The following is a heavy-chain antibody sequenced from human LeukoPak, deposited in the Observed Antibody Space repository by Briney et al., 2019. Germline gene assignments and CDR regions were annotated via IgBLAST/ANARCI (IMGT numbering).Heavy chain of an antibody. V-gene: IGHV4-59*01. CDR2: IYYSGST. CDR1: GGSISSYY. J-gene: IGHJ4*02. D-gene: IGHD6-13*01. CDR3: ARYLAAAPFDY. Sequence: SETLSLTCTVSGGSISSYYWSWIRQPPRKGLEWIGYIYYSGSTNYNPSLKSRVTISVDTSKNQFSLKLSSVTAADTAVYYCARYLAAAPFDYWGQGTLVTVSS.